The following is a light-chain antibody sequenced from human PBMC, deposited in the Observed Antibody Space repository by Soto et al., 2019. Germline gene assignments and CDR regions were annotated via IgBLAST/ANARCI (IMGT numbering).Light chain of an antibody. CDR2: GAS. CDR3: QQYNYWWT. V-gene: IGKV3-15*01. CDR1: QSVSSN. Sequence: MTQSPATLSLSPGERATLSCRASQSVSSNLAWYQQKPGQAPRLLFYGASTRATGIPARFSGSGSGTEFTLTISSLQSEDFAVYYCQQYNYWWTFGQGTKVDIK. J-gene: IGKJ1*01.